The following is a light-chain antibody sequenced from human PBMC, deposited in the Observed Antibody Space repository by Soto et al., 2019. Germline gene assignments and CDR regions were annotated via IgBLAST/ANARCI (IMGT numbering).Light chain of an antibody. Sequence: DIQMTQSPSTLSASVGDRVTITCRASQSIGSFLAWYQQKPGKPPKLLIYKESILEGGVPSRFSGSGSGPEFTLTISCLQPDDFATYYCKQYESYCTFGQGTKMDMK. V-gene: IGKV1-5*03. CDR1: QSIGSF. CDR2: KES. CDR3: KQYESYCT. J-gene: IGKJ1*01.